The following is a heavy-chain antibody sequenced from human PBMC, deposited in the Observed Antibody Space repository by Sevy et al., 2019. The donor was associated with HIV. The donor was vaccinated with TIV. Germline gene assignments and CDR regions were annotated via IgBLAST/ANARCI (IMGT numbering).Heavy chain of an antibody. CDR3: AKGGGGHYDPDEIAYYFYYYNMDV. Sequence: GGSLRLSCAVSGFSVDSYGMTWVRQAPGKGLEWVSATSGSGTRTYYADSVKGRFIISRDNSKNTLDLQMNSLRAEDTAIYFGAKGGGGHYDPDEIAYYFYYYNMDVWGKGTTVTVSS. J-gene: IGHJ6*03. CDR2: TSGSGTRT. CDR1: GFSVDSYG. V-gene: IGHV3-23*01. D-gene: IGHD3-22*01.